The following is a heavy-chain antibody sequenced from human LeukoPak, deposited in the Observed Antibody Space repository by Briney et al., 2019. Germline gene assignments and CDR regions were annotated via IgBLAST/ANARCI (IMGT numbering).Heavy chain of an antibody. D-gene: IGHD2-15*01. CDR2: IYYSGCT. V-gene: IGHV4-31*03. CDR1: GGSISSGVYY. J-gene: IGHJ4*02. Sequence: SETLSLTCTVSGGSISSGVYYWSWIRQHPGKGLEWIGYIYYSGCTYYSSSLKSRPTISVDTSKNQFSLKLSSVTAADTAVYYCARDLGGGSFDFWGQGTLVTVSS. CDR3: ARDLGGGSFDF.